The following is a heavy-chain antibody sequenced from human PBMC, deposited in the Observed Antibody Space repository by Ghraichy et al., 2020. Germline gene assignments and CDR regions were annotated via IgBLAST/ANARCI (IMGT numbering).Heavy chain of an antibody. CDR3: AKEMDTHGWYSADY. J-gene: IGHJ4*02. D-gene: IGHD6-19*01. Sequence: GESLNISCAASGFTFSNYAMSWLRQPPGKGLEWVSAIRGSGVNTYYADSVKGRFTVSRDNSKNSLYLQMNSLRAEDTAVYYCAKEMDTHGWYSADYWGQGTLVTVSS. CDR1: GFTFSNYA. V-gene: IGHV3-23*01. CDR2: IRGSGVNT.